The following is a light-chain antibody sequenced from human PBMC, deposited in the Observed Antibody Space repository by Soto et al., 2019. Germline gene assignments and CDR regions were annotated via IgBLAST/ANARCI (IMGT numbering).Light chain of an antibody. Sequence: GDRVTITCRASHNIERWMAWYXQXPXXXPXXLIFDASTLHSGVPSRFSGSGSGTDFTLTISSLQPDDFATYYCQQFAISTTFGQGTKVDIK. CDR1: HNIERW. CDR2: DAS. J-gene: IGKJ1*01. V-gene: IGKV1-5*01. CDR3: QQFAISTT.